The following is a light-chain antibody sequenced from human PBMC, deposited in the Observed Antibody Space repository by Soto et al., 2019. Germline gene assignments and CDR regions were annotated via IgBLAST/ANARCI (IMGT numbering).Light chain of an antibody. CDR3: QQYNNYPWT. CDR2: KAS. CDR1: QNIINW. Sequence: DIQMTQSPSTLSASVGDRVTITCRASQNIINWLAWYQQKPGKAPNLLIYKASSLESGVPSRFSCSGSETEFTLPISSLQPDDFATYYCQQYNNYPWTFGQGTKVEIK. V-gene: IGKV1-5*03. J-gene: IGKJ1*01.